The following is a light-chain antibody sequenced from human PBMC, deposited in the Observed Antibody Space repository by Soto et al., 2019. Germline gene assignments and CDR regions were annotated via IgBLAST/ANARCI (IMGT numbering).Light chain of an antibody. J-gene: IGKJ4*01. CDR3: QQAYSFPLT. V-gene: IGKV1-12*01. CDR2: GAS. Sequence: QLTQSPSSLSASVGDRVTITCRASQGLGVWLGWYQQKPGKAPQLLIFGASGLQTGVPSRFSGSGSGTDFTLTISSLQPEDFATYYCQQAYSFPLTFGGGTKVDIK. CDR1: QGLGVW.